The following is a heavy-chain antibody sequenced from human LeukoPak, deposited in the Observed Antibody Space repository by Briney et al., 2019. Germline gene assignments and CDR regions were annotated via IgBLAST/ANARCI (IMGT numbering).Heavy chain of an antibody. CDR1: GDSISTYY. CDR2: VYYGGTT. D-gene: IGHD5-18*01. J-gene: IGHJ4*02. CDR3: ARHSAGWIQLWYYFDY. Sequence: PSETLSLTCTVSGDSISTYYWGWIRQPPGKGLEWIGGVYYGGTTYYNPSLKSRVTMSVDTSRSHFSLKLSSVTAADTAVYYCARHSAGWIQLWYYFDYWGQGTLVTVSS. V-gene: IGHV4-39*01.